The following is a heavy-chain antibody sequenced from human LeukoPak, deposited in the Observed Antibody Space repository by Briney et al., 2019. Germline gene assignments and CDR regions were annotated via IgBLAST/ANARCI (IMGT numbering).Heavy chain of an antibody. D-gene: IGHD6-6*01. J-gene: IGHJ4*02. V-gene: IGHV1-69*13. Sequence: ASVKVSCKASGGTFSSYAISWVRQAPGQGLEWTGGIIPIFGTANYAQKFQGRVTITADESTSTAYMELSSLRSEDTAVYYCARGGHWGAARPSPYYFDYWGQGTLVTVSS. CDR3: ARGGHWGAARPSPYYFDY. CDR1: GGTFSSYA. CDR2: IIPIFGTA.